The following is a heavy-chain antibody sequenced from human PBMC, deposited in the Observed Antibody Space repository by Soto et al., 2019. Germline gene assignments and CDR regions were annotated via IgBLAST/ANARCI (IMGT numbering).Heavy chain of an antibody. D-gene: IGHD3-10*01. V-gene: IGHV3-23*01. J-gene: IGHJ4*02. CDR1: GFTFSNYA. Sequence: GGSLRLSCAASGFTFSNYAMSWVRQAPGKGLEWVSGIIGGGGGTYFADSVKGRFTISRDNSKNTLYLQMNSLRAEDTAIYFCAKAVSNSGSYYDYWGQGTLVTVSS. CDR3: AKAVSNSGSYYDY. CDR2: IIGGGGGT.